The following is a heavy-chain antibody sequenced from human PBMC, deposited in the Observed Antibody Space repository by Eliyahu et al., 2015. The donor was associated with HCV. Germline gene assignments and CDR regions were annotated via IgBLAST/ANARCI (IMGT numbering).Heavy chain of an antibody. J-gene: IGHJ3*02. Sequence: EVQLVESGGGLVKPGGSLRLSCAASGLTFDIFAMNWVRQAPGKGLEWVSSISTSSSHIYYADSVKGRFTISRDNAKNLLYLQMNSLRAEDTAVYYCAREPVFGSLRAFDIWGQGTMVTVSS. CDR3: AREPVFGSLRAFDI. CDR1: GLTFDIFA. V-gene: IGHV3-21*06. D-gene: IGHD3-3*01. CDR2: ISTSSSHI.